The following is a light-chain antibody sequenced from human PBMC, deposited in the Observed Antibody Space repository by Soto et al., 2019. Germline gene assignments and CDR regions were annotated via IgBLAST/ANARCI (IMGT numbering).Light chain of an antibody. CDR2: AAS. V-gene: IGKV1-12*01. CDR3: QQANTFPLT. CDR1: QGIKSW. Sequence: DIQMTQSPSSVSASVGDRVTITCRASQGIKSWLAWYQVKPAKAPKLLIYAASRLQSGVPSRFIGSGSGTDFTLTISSLQPEDFATYYCQQANTFPLTFGGGTKVEIK. J-gene: IGKJ4*01.